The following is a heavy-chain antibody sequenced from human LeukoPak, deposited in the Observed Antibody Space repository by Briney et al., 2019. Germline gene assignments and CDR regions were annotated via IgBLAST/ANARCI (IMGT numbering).Heavy chain of an antibody. D-gene: IGHD3-22*01. CDR2: IDPSDSYT. Sequence: GESLKISCKGSGYSFTSYWISWVRQMPGKGLEWMGRIDPSDSYTYYSPSFQGHVTISADKSISTAYLQWSSLKASDTAMYYCARHLPSIYYYDSSSYPLDDYWGQGTLVTVSS. CDR3: ARHLPSIYYYDSSSYPLDDY. J-gene: IGHJ4*02. V-gene: IGHV5-10-1*01. CDR1: GYSFTSYW.